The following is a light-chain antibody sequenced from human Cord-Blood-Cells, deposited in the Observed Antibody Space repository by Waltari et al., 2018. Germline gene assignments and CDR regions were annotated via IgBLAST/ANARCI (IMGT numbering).Light chain of an antibody. Sequence: SSELTQDPAVSVALGQTVRIPCQGDSLRSYYASWYQQKPGQAPGLVIYCKDNRPSASPDRFSGSSSGNTAYLTITGAQAEDEADYYCNSRDSSGNHWVFGGGTKLTVL. CDR1: SLRSYY. V-gene: IGLV3-19*01. J-gene: IGLJ3*02. CDR2: CKD. CDR3: NSRDSSGNHWV.